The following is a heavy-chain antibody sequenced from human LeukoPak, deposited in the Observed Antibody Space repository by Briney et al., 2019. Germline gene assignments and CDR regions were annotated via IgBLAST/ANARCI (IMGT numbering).Heavy chain of an antibody. J-gene: IGHJ3*02. CDR3: AKGGGPDIVVVPAAIGFAFDI. Sequence: PGRSLRLSCAASGFTFDDYAMHWVRQAPGKGLDWVSVISWNSGSIGYADSVKGRFTISRDNANNSLYLQMNSLRAEDTALYYCAKGGGPDIVVVPAAIGFAFDIWGQGTMVTVSS. CDR2: ISWNSGSI. CDR1: GFTFDDYA. D-gene: IGHD2-2*02. V-gene: IGHV3-9*01.